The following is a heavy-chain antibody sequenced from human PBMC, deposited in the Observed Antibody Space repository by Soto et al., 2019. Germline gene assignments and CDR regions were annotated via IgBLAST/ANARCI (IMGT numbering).Heavy chain of an antibody. D-gene: IGHD1-26*01. CDR3: ARHTYGRADFDS. CDR2: IHSSGAT. CDR1: GGSINNYY. Sequence: SETLSLTCIVSGGSINNYYWSWIRQVPGKGLEWIGEIHSSGATKYNPSLKSRVIISLDSSKNQFSLKLTSVSATDTALYYCARHTYGRADFDSWGQGALVTVSS. V-gene: IGHV4-59*08. J-gene: IGHJ4*02.